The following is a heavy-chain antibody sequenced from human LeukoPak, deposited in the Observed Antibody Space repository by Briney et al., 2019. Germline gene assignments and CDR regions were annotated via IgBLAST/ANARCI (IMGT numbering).Heavy chain of an antibody. V-gene: IGHV3-23*01. Sequence: PGGSLRLSCAASGFTFSNYAMTWVRQAPGKGLEWVSTLSGNGGSTYYADSVKGRFTISRDNSRNTLYLQMNSLRAEDTAVYYCAKRPTHYYDSSGHRYWGQGTLVTVSS. J-gene: IGHJ4*02. CDR3: AKRPTHYYDSSGHRY. D-gene: IGHD3-22*01. CDR2: LSGNGGST. CDR1: GFTFSNYA.